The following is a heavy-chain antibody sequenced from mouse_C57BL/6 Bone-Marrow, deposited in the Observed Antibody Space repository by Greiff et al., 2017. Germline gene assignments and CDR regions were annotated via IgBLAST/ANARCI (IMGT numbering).Heavy chain of an antibody. V-gene: IGHV1-64*01. D-gene: IGHD1-1*01. J-gene: IGHJ1*03. Sequence: VQLQQPGAELVKPGASVKLSCKASGYTFTSYWMHWVKQRPGQGLEWIGMIHPKSGSTNYNEKLKSKAQLTVAKSSSTAYIQLTSLTSNDAAACYCARAPSTLYCGSRNCYFDVWGTGTTVTVSS. CDR2: IHPKSGST. CDR3: ARAPSTLYCGSRNCYFDV. CDR1: GYTFTSYW.